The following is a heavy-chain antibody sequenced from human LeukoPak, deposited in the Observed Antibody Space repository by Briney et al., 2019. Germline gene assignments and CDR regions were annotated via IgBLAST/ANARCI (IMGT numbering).Heavy chain of an antibody. CDR2: VRAKTDGGTI. D-gene: IGHD2/OR15-2a*01. V-gene: IGHV3-15*01. J-gene: IGHJ4*02. Sequence: GGSLRLSCAVSGFTFANAWMNWVRQAPGKGLEWVGRVRAKTDGGTIEYAAPVKGRFSISRDDSTDTVYLQMNSLKSEDTAVYYCAADTPVPLAQIDYWGQGALVTVSS. CDR1: GFTFANAW. CDR3: AADTPVPLAQIDY.